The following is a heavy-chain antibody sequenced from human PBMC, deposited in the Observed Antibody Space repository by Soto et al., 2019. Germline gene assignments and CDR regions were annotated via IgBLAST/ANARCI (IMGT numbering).Heavy chain of an antibody. CDR2: IYWDDDK. Sequence: QITLKESGPTLVKPTQTLTLTCTFSGFSLSTSGVGVGWIRQPPGKALEWLALIYWDDDKRYTPSLKSRLTITKSTTKNRVVLTITNIDPVVTPTYFCAHKSGREANFDLRGQGTLVTVST. CDR3: AHKSGREANFDL. V-gene: IGHV2-5*02. D-gene: IGHD3-10*01. CDR1: GFSLSTSGVG. J-gene: IGHJ4*02.